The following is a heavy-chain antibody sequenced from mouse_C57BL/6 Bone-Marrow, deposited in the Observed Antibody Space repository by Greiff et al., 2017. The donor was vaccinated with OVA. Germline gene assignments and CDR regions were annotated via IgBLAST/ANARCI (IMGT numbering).Heavy chain of an antibody. CDR2: IYPGDGDT. V-gene: IGHV1-82*01. Sequence: VQLQQSGPELVKPGASVKISCKASGYAFSSSWMNWVKQRPGKGLEWIGRIYPGDGDTNYNGKFKGKATLTADKSSSTAYMRLSSLTAEDAAVYFCARVGDYWGQGTTLTVSS. J-gene: IGHJ2*01. CDR3: ARVGDY. CDR1: GYAFSSSW.